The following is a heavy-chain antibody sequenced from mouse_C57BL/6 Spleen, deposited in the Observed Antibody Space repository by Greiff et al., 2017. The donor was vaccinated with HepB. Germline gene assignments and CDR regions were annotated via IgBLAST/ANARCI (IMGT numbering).Heavy chain of an antibody. CDR3: ARGGYDYDPFRAMDY. Sequence: EVKLVESGGGLVQPGGSLKLSCAASGFTFSDYGMAWVRQAPRKGPEWVAFISNLAYSIYYADTVTGRFTISRENAKNTLYLEMSSLRSEDTAMYYCARGGYDYDPFRAMDYWGQGTSVTVSS. CDR2: ISNLAYSI. J-gene: IGHJ4*01. CDR1: GFTFSDYG. V-gene: IGHV5-15*01. D-gene: IGHD2-4*01.